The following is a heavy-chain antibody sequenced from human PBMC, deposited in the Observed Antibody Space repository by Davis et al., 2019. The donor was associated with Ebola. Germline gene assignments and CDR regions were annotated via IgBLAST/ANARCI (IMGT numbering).Heavy chain of an antibody. Sequence: MPSETLSLTCTVSGGSISSYYWSWIRQPPGKGLEWIGEINHSGSTNYNPSLKSRVTISVDTSKNQFSLKLSSVTAADTAVYYCARGHSSSWGYYYYGMDVWGQGTTVTVSS. J-gene: IGHJ6*02. CDR1: GGSISSYY. V-gene: IGHV4-34*01. D-gene: IGHD6-13*01. CDR3: ARGHSSSWGYYYYGMDV. CDR2: INHSGST.